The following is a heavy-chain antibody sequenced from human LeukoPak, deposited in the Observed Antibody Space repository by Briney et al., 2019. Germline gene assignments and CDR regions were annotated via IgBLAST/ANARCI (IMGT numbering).Heavy chain of an antibody. CDR2: MSEDGRNE. CDR3: VREIGDSGNYD. CDR1: GFAFTGYA. D-gene: IGHD1-26*01. V-gene: IGHV3-30*04. Sequence: PGRSLRLSCTASGFAFTGYAMHWVRQAPGKGLEWVALMSEDGRNEKYADSVKGRFTISRDNSKNTVYLQMTSLRPEDTAVYYCVREIGDSGNYDWGQGTLVTVSS. J-gene: IGHJ4*02.